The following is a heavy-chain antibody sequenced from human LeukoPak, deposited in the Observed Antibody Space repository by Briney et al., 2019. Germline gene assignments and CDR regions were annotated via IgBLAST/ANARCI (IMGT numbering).Heavy chain of an antibody. V-gene: IGHV1-18*01. J-gene: IGHJ5*02. CDR3: ARMGSGSYYHNWFDP. Sequence: ASVKSSCKASGYTFTSYGISWVRQAPGQGLEWMGWISAYNGNTNYAQKLQGRVTMTTDTSTSTAYMELRSLRSDDTAVYYCARMGSGSYYHNWFDPWGQGTLVTVSS. CDR2: ISAYNGNT. CDR1: GYTFTSYG. D-gene: IGHD1-26*01.